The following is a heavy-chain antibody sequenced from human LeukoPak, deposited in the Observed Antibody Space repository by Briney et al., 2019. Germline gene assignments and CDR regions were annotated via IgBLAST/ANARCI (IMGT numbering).Heavy chain of an antibody. D-gene: IGHD6-19*01. Sequence: GGSLRLSCAASGFTFSSYAMHWVRQAPGKGLEWVAVISYDGSNKYYADSVKGRFTISRDNSKNTLYLQMNSLRAEDTAVYYCARDSTVAGIVYYYYYGMDVWGLGTTVTVSS. CDR3: ARDSTVAGIVYYYYYGMDV. CDR2: ISYDGSNK. V-gene: IGHV3-30-3*01. CDR1: GFTFSSYA. J-gene: IGHJ6*02.